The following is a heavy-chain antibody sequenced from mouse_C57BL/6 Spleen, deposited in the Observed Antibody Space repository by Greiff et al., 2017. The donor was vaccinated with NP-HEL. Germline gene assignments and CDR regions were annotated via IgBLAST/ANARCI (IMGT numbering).Heavy chain of an antibody. J-gene: IGHJ3*01. Sequence: QVQLQQSGAELVRPGASVTLSCKASGYTFTDYEMHWVKQTPVHGLEWIGAIDPETGGTAYNQKFKGKAILTADKSSSTAYMELRSLTSEDSAVYYCTDYGSSFAWFDYWGQGTLVTVSA. CDR1: GYTFTDYE. CDR2: IDPETGGT. CDR3: TDYGSSFAWFDY. V-gene: IGHV1-15*01. D-gene: IGHD1-1*01.